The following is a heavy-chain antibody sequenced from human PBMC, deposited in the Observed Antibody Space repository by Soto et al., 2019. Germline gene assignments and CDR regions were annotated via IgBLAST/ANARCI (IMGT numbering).Heavy chain of an antibody. D-gene: IGHD3-10*01. V-gene: IGHV1-2*04. J-gene: IGHJ6*03. CDR1: GYTFTGYY. CDR3: ARDGYYGSGSYPDYYMDV. Sequence: ASVKVSCKASGYTFTGYYMHWVRQAPGQGLEWMGWINPNSGGTNYAQKFQGWVTMTRDTSISTAYMELSRLRSDDTAVYYCARDGYYGSGSYPDYYMDVWGKGTSVTVYS. CDR2: INPNSGGT.